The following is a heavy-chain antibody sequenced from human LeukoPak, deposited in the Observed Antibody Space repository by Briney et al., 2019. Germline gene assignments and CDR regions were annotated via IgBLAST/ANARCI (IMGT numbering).Heavy chain of an antibody. Sequence: SETLSLTCTVSGYSISSGYYWGWIRQPPGKGLEWIGSIYHSGSTYYNPSLKSRVTISVDTSKNQFSLKLSSVTAADTAVYYCARDRGMGGGNWFDPWGQGTLVTVSS. D-gene: IGHD1-26*01. CDR3: ARDRGMGGGNWFDP. J-gene: IGHJ5*02. CDR2: IYHSGST. V-gene: IGHV4-38-2*02. CDR1: GYSISSGYY.